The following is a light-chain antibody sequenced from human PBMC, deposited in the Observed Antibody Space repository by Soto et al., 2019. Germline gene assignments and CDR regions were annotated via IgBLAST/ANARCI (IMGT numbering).Light chain of an antibody. Sequence: DIQMTQSPSSLSASVGDRVTITCRASQSISSYLNWYQQKPGKAPKLLIYAASSLQSGVPSRFSGSGSGTDFTLTISSLQPADFATCYCQQSYSTPYTFGQGTKLEIK. CDR2: AAS. V-gene: IGKV1-39*01. CDR3: QQSYSTPYT. CDR1: QSISSY. J-gene: IGKJ2*01.